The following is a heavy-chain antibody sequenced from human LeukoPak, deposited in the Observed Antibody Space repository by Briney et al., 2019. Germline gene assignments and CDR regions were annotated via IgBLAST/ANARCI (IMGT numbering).Heavy chain of an antibody. V-gene: IGHV3-21*01. CDR1: GFTFSSYS. Sequence: PGGSLRLSCAASGFTFSSYSMNWVRQAPGKGLEWVSSISSSSSYIYYADSVKGRFTISRDNAKNSLYLQMNSLRAEDTAVYYCASGQRYFDWLGSYYYYYMDVWGKGTTVTVSS. CDR2: ISSSSSYI. D-gene: IGHD3-9*01. CDR3: ASGQRYFDWLGSYYYYYMDV. J-gene: IGHJ6*03.